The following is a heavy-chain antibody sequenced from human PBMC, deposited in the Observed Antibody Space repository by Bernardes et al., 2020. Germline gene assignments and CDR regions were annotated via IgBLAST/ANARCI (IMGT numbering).Heavy chain of an antibody. D-gene: IGHD3-3*02. CDR3: TRDAFIYRVTWFWFDS. CDR1: GDSPSTTTYS. CDR2: VRYSGPA. J-gene: IGHJ5*01. Sequence: SETPSLTSTVSGDSPSTTTYSWGSTRQPPGKGLEWTGKVRYSGPAYYNPFLKSRVSISADTSNNQFSLRLTSVTAADTAIYYCTRDAFIYRVTWFWFDSWGRGTLVTVSS. V-gene: IGHV4-39*02.